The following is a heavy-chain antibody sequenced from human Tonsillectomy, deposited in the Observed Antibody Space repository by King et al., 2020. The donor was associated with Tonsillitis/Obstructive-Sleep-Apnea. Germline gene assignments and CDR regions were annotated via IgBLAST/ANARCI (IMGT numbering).Heavy chain of an antibody. D-gene: IGHD4-17*01. J-gene: IGHJ4*02. Sequence: QLVQSGGGLVKPGGSLRLSCAASGFTFSSYSMNWVRQAPGKGLEWVSSISSSSSYIYYADSVKGRFTISRYNAKKSLYLQMNSLRAEDTAVYYCARGEGYGDYNYFDYWGQGTLVTVSS. CDR3: ARGEGYGDYNYFDY. CDR1: GFTFSSYS. CDR2: ISSSSSYI. V-gene: IGHV3-21*01.